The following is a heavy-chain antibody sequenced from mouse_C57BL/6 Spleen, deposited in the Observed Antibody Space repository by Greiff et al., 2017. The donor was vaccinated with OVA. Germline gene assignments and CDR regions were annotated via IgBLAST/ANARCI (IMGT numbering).Heavy chain of an antibody. V-gene: IGHV1-52*01. Sequence: VQLQQPGAELVRPGSSVKLSCKASGYTFTSYWMHWVKQRPIQGLEWIGNIDPSDSETHYNQKFKDKATLTVDKSSSTAYMQLSSLTSEDSAVYYCARPGSSLYYFDYWGQGTTLTVSS. CDR2: IDPSDSET. J-gene: IGHJ2*01. D-gene: IGHD1-1*01. CDR3: ARPGSSLYYFDY. CDR1: GYTFTSYW.